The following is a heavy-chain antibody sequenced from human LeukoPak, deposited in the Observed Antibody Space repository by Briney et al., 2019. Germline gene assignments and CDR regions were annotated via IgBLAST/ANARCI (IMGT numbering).Heavy chain of an antibody. Sequence: ASAKVSCKASGYTFTSYDINWVRQATGQGLEWMGWMNPNSGNTGYAQKFQGRVTMTRNTSISTAYMELSSLRSEDTAVYYCARGPRYCSSTSCYWGRDYWGQGPLVTVSS. J-gene: IGHJ4*02. V-gene: IGHV1-8*01. D-gene: IGHD2-2*01. CDR3: ARGPRYCSSTSCYWGRDY. CDR2: MNPNSGNT. CDR1: GYTFTSYD.